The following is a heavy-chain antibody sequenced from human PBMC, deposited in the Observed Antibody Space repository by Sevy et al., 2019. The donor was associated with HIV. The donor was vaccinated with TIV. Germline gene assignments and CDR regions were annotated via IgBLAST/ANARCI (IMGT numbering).Heavy chain of an antibody. CDR3: TRGRRVYADYGVDY. CDR1: GFTFGEYS. J-gene: IGHJ4*02. V-gene: IGHV3-49*03. Sequence: GGSLRLSCTASGFTFGEYSMSWFRQAPWKGLEWASFLRSEVYGGTTEYAASVKGRFTISRDDSKSIAYLQMSSLKTEDTAVYYCTRGRRVYADYGVDYWGQGTLVTVSS. D-gene: IGHD4-17*01. CDR2: LRSEVYGGTT.